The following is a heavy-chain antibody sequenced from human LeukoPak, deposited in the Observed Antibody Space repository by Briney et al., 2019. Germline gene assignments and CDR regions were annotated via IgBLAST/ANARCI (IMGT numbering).Heavy chain of an antibody. CDR2: ISWNSGSI. CDR3: AKGLEQQLVPDFDY. J-gene: IGHJ4*02. V-gene: IGHV3-9*03. D-gene: IGHD6-13*01. CDR1: GFTFDDYA. Sequence: GRSLRLSCAASGFTFDDYAMHWVRQAPGKGLEWVSGISWNSGSIGYVDSVKGRFTISRDNAKNSLYLQMNSLRAEDMALYYCAKGLEQQLVPDFDYWGQGTLVTVSS.